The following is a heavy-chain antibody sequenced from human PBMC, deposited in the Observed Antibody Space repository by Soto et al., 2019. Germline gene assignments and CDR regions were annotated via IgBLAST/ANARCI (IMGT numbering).Heavy chain of an antibody. CDR1: GFTFTSSA. J-gene: IGHJ4*02. CDR3: AAIAVAGIHYFDY. D-gene: IGHD6-19*01. CDR2: IVVGSGNT. V-gene: IGHV1-58*01. Sequence: QMPLVQSGPEVKKPGTSVKVSCKASGFTFTSSAVQWVRQARGQRLEWIGWIVVGSGNTNYAQKFQERVTITRDMSTSTAYMELSSLRSEDTAVYYCAAIAVAGIHYFDYWGQGTLVTVSS.